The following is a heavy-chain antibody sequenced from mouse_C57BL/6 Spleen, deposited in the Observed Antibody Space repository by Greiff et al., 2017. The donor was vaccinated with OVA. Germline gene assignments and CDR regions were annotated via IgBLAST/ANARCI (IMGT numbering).Heavy chain of an antibody. Sequence: EVQGVESGGGLVKPGGSLKLSCAASGFTFSDYGMHWVRQAPEKGLEWVAYISSGSSTIYYADTVKGRFTISRDNAKNTLFLQMTSLRSGDTAMYYCARERNYYDYDVAMDYWGQGTSVTVSS. J-gene: IGHJ4*01. D-gene: IGHD2-4*01. CDR1: GFTFSDYG. V-gene: IGHV5-17*01. CDR3: ARERNYYDYDVAMDY. CDR2: ISSGSSTI.